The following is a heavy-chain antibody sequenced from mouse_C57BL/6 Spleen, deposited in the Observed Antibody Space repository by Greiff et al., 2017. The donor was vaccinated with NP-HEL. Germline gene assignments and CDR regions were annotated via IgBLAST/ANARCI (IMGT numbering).Heavy chain of an antibody. V-gene: IGHV1-80*01. Sequence: VQLQQSGAELVKPGASVKISCKASGYAFSSYWMNWVKQRPGKGLEWIGQIYPGDGDTNYNGKFKGKATLTADKSSSTAYIQLSSLTSQDAAVYVCARSWYYGSSLYWYFDVWGTGTTVTVSS. CDR2: IYPGDGDT. CDR1: GYAFSSYW. J-gene: IGHJ1*03. CDR3: ARSWYYGSSLYWYFDV. D-gene: IGHD1-1*01.